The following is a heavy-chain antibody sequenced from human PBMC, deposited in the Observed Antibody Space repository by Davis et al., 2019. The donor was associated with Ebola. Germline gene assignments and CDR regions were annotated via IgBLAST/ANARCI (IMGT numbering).Heavy chain of an antibody. CDR1: GYTFSNYA. D-gene: IGHD1-1*01. J-gene: IGHJ6*02. V-gene: IGHV1-8*01. CDR3: AREGTGDGFIYYYGMDV. CDR2: MNPNSGYT. Sequence: AASVTVSCKASGYTFSNYAINWVRQATGQGLEWMGWMNPNSGYTGYAQKFQGRVTMTRNTSISTAYMELSSLRSEDTAVYYCAREGTGDGFIYYYGMDVWGQGTTVTVSS.